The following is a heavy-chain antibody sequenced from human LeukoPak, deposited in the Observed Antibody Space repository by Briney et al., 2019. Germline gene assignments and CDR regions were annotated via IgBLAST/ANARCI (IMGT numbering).Heavy chain of an antibody. Sequence: ASVKVSCKVSGYTLTELSMHWVRQAPGKGLEWMGGFDPEDGETIYAQKFQGRVTMTEDTSTDTAYMELSSLRSEDTAVYYCAIFGAGDSPSGLVYYFDYWGQGTLVTVSS. CDR3: AIFGAGDSPSGLVYYFDY. V-gene: IGHV1-24*01. J-gene: IGHJ4*02. D-gene: IGHD2-21*02. CDR1: GYTLTELS. CDR2: FDPEDGET.